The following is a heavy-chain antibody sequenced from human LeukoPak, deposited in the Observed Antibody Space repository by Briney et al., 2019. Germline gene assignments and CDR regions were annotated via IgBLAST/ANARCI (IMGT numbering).Heavy chain of an antibody. Sequence: PRGSLRLSCAASGFTFSSYAMSWVRQAPGKGLEWVSAISTSGGTTYYADSMKGRFTMSRDNSKNTLFLQMNSLRAEDTAIYYCAEGASSAFLNWFDPWGQGTLVTVSS. CDR1: GFTFSSYA. CDR3: AEGASSAFLNWFDP. V-gene: IGHV3-23*01. J-gene: IGHJ5*02. CDR2: ISTSGGTT. D-gene: IGHD3-22*01.